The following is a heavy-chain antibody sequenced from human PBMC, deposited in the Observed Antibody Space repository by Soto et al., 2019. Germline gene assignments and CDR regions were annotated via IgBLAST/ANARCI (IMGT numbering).Heavy chain of an antibody. CDR3: ARGRDCSGGSCYTY. CDR1: GYTFTSYD. Sequence: ASVKVSCKASGYTFTSYDINWVRQATGQGLEWMGWMNPNSGNTGYAQKFQGRVTMTRNTSISTAYMELSSLRSEDTAVYYCARGRDCSGGSCYTYWGQGTLVTVSS. J-gene: IGHJ4*02. CDR2: MNPNSGNT. V-gene: IGHV1-8*01. D-gene: IGHD2-15*01.